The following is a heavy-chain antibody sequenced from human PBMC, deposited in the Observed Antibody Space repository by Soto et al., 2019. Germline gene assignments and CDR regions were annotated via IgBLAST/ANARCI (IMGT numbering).Heavy chain of an antibody. J-gene: IGHJ4*02. D-gene: IGHD6-13*01. CDR2: ISYDGGNI. CDR3: AKEASSSWYEDY. CDR1: GFTFSSYG. Sequence: GGSLRLSCAASGFTFSSYGMHWVRQAPGKGLEWVAVISYDGGNIYYADSVKGRFTISRDNSKNTLYLQMNSLRAEDTAVYYCAKEASSSWYEDYWGQGTLVTVSS. V-gene: IGHV3-30*18.